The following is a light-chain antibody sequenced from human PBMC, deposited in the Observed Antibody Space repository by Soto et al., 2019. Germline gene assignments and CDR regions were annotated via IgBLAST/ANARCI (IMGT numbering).Light chain of an antibody. J-gene: IGLJ3*02. Sequence: QLVLTQSPSASASLGASVKLTCTLSSGHSSNAIAWHQQQPEKGPRYLMKLNSDGSHNKGDGIPDRFSGSSSGAERYLTISSLQSEDEADYYCQTWGTGWVFGGGTKLTVL. CDR2: LNSDGSH. CDR3: QTWGTGWV. CDR1: SGHSSNA. V-gene: IGLV4-69*01.